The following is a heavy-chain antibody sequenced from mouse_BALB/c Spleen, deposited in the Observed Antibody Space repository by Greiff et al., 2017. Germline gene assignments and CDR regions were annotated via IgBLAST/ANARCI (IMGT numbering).Heavy chain of an antibody. CDR2: IDPENGDT. D-gene: IGHD2-4*01. V-gene: IGHV14-4*02. CDR3: NAYDYEEYYYAMDY. J-gene: IGHJ4*01. Sequence: DVKLQESGAELVRSGASVKLSCTASGFNIKDYYMHWVKQRPEQGLEWIGWIDPENGDTEYAPKFQGKATMTADTSSNTAYLQLSSLTSEDTAVYYCNAYDYEEYYYAMDYWGQGTSVTVSS. CDR1: GFNIKDYY.